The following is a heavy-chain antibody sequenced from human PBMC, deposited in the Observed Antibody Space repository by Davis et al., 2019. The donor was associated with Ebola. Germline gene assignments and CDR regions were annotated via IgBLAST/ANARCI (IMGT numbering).Heavy chain of an antibody. V-gene: IGHV1-2*04. J-gene: IGHJ4*02. D-gene: IGHD4-23*01. Sequence: ASVKVSCKASGYTFTGYYMHWVRQAPGQGLEWMGWINPNSGGTNYAQKFQGWVTMTRDTSISTAYMELSRLRSDDTAVYYCARETVLAIRWSTFDYWGQGTLVTVSS. CDR2: INPNSGGT. CDR1: GYTFTGYY. CDR3: ARETVLAIRWSTFDY.